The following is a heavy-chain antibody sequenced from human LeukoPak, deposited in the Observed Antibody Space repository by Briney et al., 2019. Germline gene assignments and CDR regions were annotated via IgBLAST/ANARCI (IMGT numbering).Heavy chain of an antibody. CDR2: ISWNSGSI. CDR3: ARVRGSGSYSDY. J-gene: IGHJ4*02. D-gene: IGHD3-10*01. Sequence: GGSLRLSCAASGFTFDDYAMHWVRQAPGKGLEWVSGISWNSGSIGYADSVKGRFTISRDNAKNSLYLQMNSLRAEDTAVYYCARVRGSGSYSDYWGQGTLVTVSS. V-gene: IGHV3-9*01. CDR1: GFTFDDYA.